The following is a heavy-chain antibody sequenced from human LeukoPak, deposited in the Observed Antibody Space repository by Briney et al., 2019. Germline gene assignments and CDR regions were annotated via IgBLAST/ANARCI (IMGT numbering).Heavy chain of an antibody. CDR1: GFTFSSYS. V-gene: IGHV3-21*01. D-gene: IGHD6-13*01. CDR3: ASYQQQLVPFYYYYGMDV. Sequence: PGGSLRLSCAASGFTFSSYSMNWVRQAPGKGLEWVSSISSSSSYIYYADSVKGRFTISRDNAKNSLYLQMNSLRAEDTAVYYCASYQQQLVPFYYYYGMDVWGQGTTVTVSS. J-gene: IGHJ6*02. CDR2: ISSSSSYI.